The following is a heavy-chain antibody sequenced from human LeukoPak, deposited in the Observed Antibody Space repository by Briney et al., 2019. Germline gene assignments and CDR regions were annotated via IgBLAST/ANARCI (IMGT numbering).Heavy chain of an antibody. J-gene: IGHJ4*02. CDR2: INHSGST. Sequence: SETLSLTCAVYGGSFSGYYWSWIRQPPGKGLEWIGEINHSGSTNYNPSLKSRVTISVDTSKNQFSLKLSSVTAADTAVYYCARGLYGDYYDFDYWGQGTLVTVSS. CDR1: GGSFSGYY. D-gene: IGHD4-17*01. V-gene: IGHV4-34*01. CDR3: ARGLYGDYYDFDY.